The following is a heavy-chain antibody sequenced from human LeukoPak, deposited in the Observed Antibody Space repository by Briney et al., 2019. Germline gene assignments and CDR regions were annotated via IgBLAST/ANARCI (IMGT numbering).Heavy chain of an antibody. V-gene: IGHV3-9*01. CDR2: ISWNSGSI. J-gene: IGHJ4*02. Sequence: GGSLRLSCAASGFTFSSYAMHWVRQAPGKGLEWVSGISWNSGSIGYADSVKGRFTISRDNAKNSLYLQMNSLRAEDTALYYCAKDRSRSGYHFDYWGQGTLVTVSS. D-gene: IGHD5-12*01. CDR1: GFTFSSYA. CDR3: AKDRSRSGYHFDY.